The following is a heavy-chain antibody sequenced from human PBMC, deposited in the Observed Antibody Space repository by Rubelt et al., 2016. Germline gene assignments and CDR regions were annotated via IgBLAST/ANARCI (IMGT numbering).Heavy chain of an antibody. V-gene: IGHV4-34*01. CDR2: SNPSGST. CDR1: GGSLSGYY. CDR3: ARVGRCGDTGDDRRTNDY. Sequence: QVQLQQWGAGLLKPSETLSLTCAVYGGSLSGYYWSWIRQSPGKGLEWIGESNPSGSTNYNPSLQSRVTISVDTSENQFSRKLRSMTAADTAVYYCARVGRCGDTGDDRRTNDYWGQGTRVTVSS. D-gene: IGHD5-12*01. J-gene: IGHJ4*02.